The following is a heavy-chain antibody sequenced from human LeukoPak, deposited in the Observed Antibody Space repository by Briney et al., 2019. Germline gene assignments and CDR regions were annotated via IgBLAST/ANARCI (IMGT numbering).Heavy chain of an antibody. CDR3: ARFGVVPAAMPSY. V-gene: IGHV4-61*02. CDR1: GGSISSGSYY. J-gene: IGHJ4*02. CDR2: IYTSGST. D-gene: IGHD2-2*01. Sequence: SETLSLTCTVSGGSISSGSYYWSWIRQPAGKGLEWIGRIYTSGSTNYNPSLKSRVTISVNTSKNQFSLKLSSVTAADTAVYYCARFGVVPAAMPSYWGQGTLVTVSS.